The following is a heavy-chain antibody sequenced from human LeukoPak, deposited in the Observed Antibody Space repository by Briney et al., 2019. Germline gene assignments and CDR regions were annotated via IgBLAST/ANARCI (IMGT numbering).Heavy chain of an antibody. D-gene: IGHD6-19*01. J-gene: IGHJ4*02. CDR2: IYSGGST. CDR1: GFTFSSYW. CDR3: ASVFYSSGWHIFDY. Sequence: PGGSLRLSCAASGFTFSSYWMTWVRQAPGKGLEWVSVIYSGGSTYYADSVKGRFTISRDNSKNTLYLQMNSLRAEDTAVYYCASVFYSSGWHIFDYWGQGTLVTVSS. V-gene: IGHV3-66*01.